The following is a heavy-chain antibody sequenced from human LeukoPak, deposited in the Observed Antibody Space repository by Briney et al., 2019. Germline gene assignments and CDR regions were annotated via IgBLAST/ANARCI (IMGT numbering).Heavy chain of an antibody. D-gene: IGHD3-22*01. CDR1: GFTFRSYG. CDR3: AKEGYYYDSSGYYYPFDY. J-gene: IGHJ4*02. Sequence: GGTLRLSCAASGFTFRSYGMSWVRKAPGKGLEWVSAISGSGGSTYYADSVKGRFTISRDNSKNTLYLQMNSLRAEDTAVYYCAKEGYYYDSSGYYYPFDYWGQGTLVTVSS. V-gene: IGHV3-23*01. CDR2: ISGSGGST.